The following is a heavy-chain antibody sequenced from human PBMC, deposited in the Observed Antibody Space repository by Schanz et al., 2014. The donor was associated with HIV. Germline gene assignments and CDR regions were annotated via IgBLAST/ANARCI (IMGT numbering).Heavy chain of an antibody. J-gene: IGHJ6*02. CDR3: AKDDAGYSSSWHYYYYYGMDV. D-gene: IGHD6-13*01. Sequence: VQLVESGGGSVRPGESLRLSCLASGFTFNNYAMSWVRQAPGKGLEWVAVINWNGDTTYYADSVKGRFTISRDNSNNVLFLHMPTLRAEDTAVYYCAKDDAGYSSSWHYYYYYGMDVWGQGTTVTVSS. CDR1: GFTFNNYA. V-gene: IGHV3-23*04. CDR2: INWNGDTT.